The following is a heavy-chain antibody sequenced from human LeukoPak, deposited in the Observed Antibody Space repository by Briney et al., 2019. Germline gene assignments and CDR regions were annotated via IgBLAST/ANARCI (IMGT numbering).Heavy chain of an antibody. V-gene: IGHV4-59*01. Sequence: SETLSLTCTVSGGSISSYYWSWIRQPPGKGLEWLGYIYYSGSTNYNPSLKSRATISVDTSKNQFSLKLSSVTAADTAVYYCARVTYYYDSSGYYYQDYFDYWGQGTLVTVSS. CDR1: GGSISSYY. CDR3: ARVTYYYDSSGYYYQDYFDY. J-gene: IGHJ4*02. D-gene: IGHD3-22*01. CDR2: IYYSGST.